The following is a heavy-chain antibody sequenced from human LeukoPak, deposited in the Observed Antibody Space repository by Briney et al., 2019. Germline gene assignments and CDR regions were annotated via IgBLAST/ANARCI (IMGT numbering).Heavy chain of an antibody. CDR1: GFTFSHYG. V-gene: IGHV3-33*06. Sequence: GGSLRLSCATSGFTFSHYGMHWVRQGPGKGLEGVAVIWSDGSNRYYGDPVKGRFTISRDNFQRTVYLQMNSLRAEDTAVYYCAKDAQRGFDYSNSLDNWGQGTLVTVSS. J-gene: IGHJ4*02. CDR2: IWSDGSNR. D-gene: IGHD4-11*01. CDR3: AKDAQRGFDYSNSLDN.